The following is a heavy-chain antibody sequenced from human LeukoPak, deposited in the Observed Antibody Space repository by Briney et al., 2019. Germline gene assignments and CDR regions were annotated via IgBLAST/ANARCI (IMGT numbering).Heavy chain of an antibody. D-gene: IGHD6-13*01. CDR2: INHSGST. V-gene: IGHV4-34*01. CDR1: GGSFSGYY. CDR3: ARRAAAGSFFDY. J-gene: IGHJ4*02. Sequence: SETLSLTCAVYGGSFSGYYWSWIRQPPGKGLEWIGEINHSGSTNYNPSLKSRVTISVDTSKNQFSLKLSSVTAADTALYYCARRAAAGSFFDYWGQGTLVTVSS.